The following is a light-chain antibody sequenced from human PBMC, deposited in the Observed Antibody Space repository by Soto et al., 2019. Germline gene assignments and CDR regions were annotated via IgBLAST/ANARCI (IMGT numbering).Light chain of an antibody. V-gene: IGLV2-14*01. CDR3: SSYTSSSTVV. CDR1: SSDVGGYKY. CDR2: EVS. Sequence: QSALTQFASVSGSPGQSITISCTGTSSDVGGYKYVSWYQQHPGKAPKLMIYEVSKRPSGVSYRFSGSKSANTASLTISGLQAEDEADYYCSSYTSSSTVVFGGGTQLTVL. J-gene: IGLJ2*01.